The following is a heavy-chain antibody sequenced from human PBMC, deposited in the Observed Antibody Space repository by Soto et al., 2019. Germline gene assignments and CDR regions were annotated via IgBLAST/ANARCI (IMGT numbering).Heavy chain of an antibody. CDR1: GFSVTTNY. CDR3: VRENYYYGMDV. V-gene: IGHV3-66*01. CDR2: IYSGGST. Sequence: PGGSLRLSCVASGFSVTTNYMIWVRQAPGKGLEWFSVIYSGGSTYYADSVKGRFTISRDNSKNTLYLQMNSLRVEDTAMYYCVRENYYYGMDVWGQGTAVTVSS. J-gene: IGHJ6*02.